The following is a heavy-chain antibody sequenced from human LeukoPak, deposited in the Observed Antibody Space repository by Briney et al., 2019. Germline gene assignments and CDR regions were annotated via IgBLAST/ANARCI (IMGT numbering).Heavy chain of an antibody. Sequence: PSETLSLTCTVSGGSISSYYWSCIRQPPGKGLEWIGYIYYSGSTNYNPSLKSRVTISVDTSKNQFSLKLSSVTAADTAVYYCARHHDSSGYYFYWGQGTLVTVSS. CDR1: GGSISSYY. CDR3: ARHHDSSGYYFY. D-gene: IGHD3-22*01. V-gene: IGHV4-59*08. J-gene: IGHJ4*02. CDR2: IYYSGST.